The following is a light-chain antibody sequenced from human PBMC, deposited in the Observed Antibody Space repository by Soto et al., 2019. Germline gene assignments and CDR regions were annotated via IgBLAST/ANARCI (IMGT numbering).Light chain of an antibody. J-gene: IGKJ5*01. V-gene: IGKV3-20*01. CDR1: QSVSSSY. CDR3: QQYGSSPPIT. Sequence: EIVLTQSPGTLSLSPGERATLSCRASQSVSSSYLAWHQQKPGQAPRLLIYGASSRATGIPDRFSGSGSGTVFTLTISRLEPEDFAVYYCQQYGSSPPITFGQGTRLEIK. CDR2: GAS.